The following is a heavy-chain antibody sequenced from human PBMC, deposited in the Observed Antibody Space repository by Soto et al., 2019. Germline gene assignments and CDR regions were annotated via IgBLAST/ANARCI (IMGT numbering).Heavy chain of an antibody. CDR2: IKQDGSEK. D-gene: IGHD5-18*01. V-gene: IGHV3-7*05. Sequence: EVQLVESGGGLVQPGGSLRLSCAASGFTLSSYWMSWVRQAPGKGLEWVANIKQDGSEKYYVDSVKGRFTISRDNAKSSLYLQMNSLRAEDTAVYYCARVPGSGYNYGSTFDYWGQGTLVTVSS. CDR1: GFTLSSYW. J-gene: IGHJ4*02. CDR3: ARVPGSGYNYGSTFDY.